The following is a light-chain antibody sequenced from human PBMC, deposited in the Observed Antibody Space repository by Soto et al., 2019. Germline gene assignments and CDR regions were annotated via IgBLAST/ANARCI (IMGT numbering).Light chain of an antibody. CDR3: QQFNNGPRT. CDR2: DAS. Sequence: EIAMTQSPATLSVSPGERATLSCRASQSVSSKLAWYQQKPGQAPSLLIYDASTRATGIPARFSGSGSGTEFTLTISSLQSEDFAVYYCQQFNNGPRTVGHGTKVEI. V-gene: IGKV3-15*01. J-gene: IGKJ1*01. CDR1: QSVSSK.